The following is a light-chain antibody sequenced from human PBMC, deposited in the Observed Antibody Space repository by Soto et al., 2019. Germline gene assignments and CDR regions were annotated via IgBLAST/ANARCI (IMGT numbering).Light chain of an antibody. CDR1: QGIGST. CDR3: QQRSNWLT. Sequence: EIVMTQSPATLSVSPGERATLSCRASQGIGSTLAWYQQKPGQPPKLLIYAASTRATGVPARFSGGGSGTDFTLTINRLAPEDFAVYYRQQRSNWLTFGQGTRLDIK. CDR2: AAS. J-gene: IGKJ5*01. V-gene: IGKV3D-11*01.